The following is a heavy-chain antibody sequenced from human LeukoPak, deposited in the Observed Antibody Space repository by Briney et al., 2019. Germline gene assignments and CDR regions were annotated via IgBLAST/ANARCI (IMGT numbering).Heavy chain of an antibody. V-gene: IGHV4-59*01. D-gene: IGHD6-13*01. CDR1: GGSISSYY. Sequence: LETLSLTCTVSGGSISSYYWSWIRQPPGKGLEWIGYMYYRGNTNYDPSLKSRVTIPIDTPNNQFSLKLSSVTAADTAVYYCATGVHGIAAAGDYYFDYWGQGTLVTVSS. CDR3: ATGVHGIAAAGDYYFDY. CDR2: MYYRGNT. J-gene: IGHJ4*02.